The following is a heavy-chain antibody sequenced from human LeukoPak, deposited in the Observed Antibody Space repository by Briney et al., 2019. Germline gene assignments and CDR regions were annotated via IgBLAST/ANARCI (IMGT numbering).Heavy chain of an antibody. J-gene: IGHJ6*04. CDR1: GFTFDDYA. V-gene: IGHV3-43D*04. CDR3: AKGVSRCSSTSCPHRYYYYGMDV. CDR2: ISWDGDST. D-gene: IGHD2-2*01. Sequence: PGGSLRLSCAASGFTFDDYAMHWVRQAPGKGLEWVSLISWDGDSTYYADSVKGRFTISRDNSKNSLYLQMNSLRAEDTALYYCAKGVSRCSSTSCPHRYYYYGMDVWGKGTTVTVSS.